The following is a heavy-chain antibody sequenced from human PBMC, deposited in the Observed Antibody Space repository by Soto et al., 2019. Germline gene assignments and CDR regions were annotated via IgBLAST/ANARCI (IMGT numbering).Heavy chain of an antibody. CDR3: ARRWSSATFDY. J-gene: IGHJ4*02. V-gene: IGHV4-39*01. D-gene: IGHD6-25*01. CDR2: IYYSGST. Sequence: PSETLSLTCTVSGDSISSNTYSWGWIRQPPGKGLEWIGNIYYSGSTYYNPSLKSRVTISVDTSKNQFSLKLSSVTTADTAVYYWARRWSSATFDYWGRGTLVPVSS. CDR1: GDSISSNTYS.